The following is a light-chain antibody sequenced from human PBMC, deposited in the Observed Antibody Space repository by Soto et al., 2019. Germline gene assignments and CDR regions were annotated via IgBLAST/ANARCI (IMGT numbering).Light chain of an antibody. CDR3: QQSGDTPPWT. Sequence: DIQMTQSPSSLSASVGDRVIITCRASQSISKYLNWYQHKPGKVHTLLLYAASSLQSGVPSRFSGSGSGTEFTLSMTNLQPEDFATYYCQQSGDTPPWTFSQGTTVEIQ. CDR2: AAS. CDR1: QSISKY. V-gene: IGKV1-39*01. J-gene: IGKJ1*01.